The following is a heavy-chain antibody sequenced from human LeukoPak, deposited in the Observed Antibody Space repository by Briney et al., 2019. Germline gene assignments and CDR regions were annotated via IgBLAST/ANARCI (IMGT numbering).Heavy chain of an antibody. CDR3: AKANVVAAMADWFDP. CDR2: IYYSGST. Sequence: SETLSLTCTVSVGSISTFYWSWIRQPPGKGLEWIGYIYYSGSTSYNPSLKSRVTISVDTSKNQFSLKLTSVTAADTAVYYCAKANVVAAMADWFDPWGREPWSPSPQ. V-gene: IGHV4-59*01. CDR1: VGSISTFY. J-gene: IGHJ5*02. D-gene: IGHD2-15*01.